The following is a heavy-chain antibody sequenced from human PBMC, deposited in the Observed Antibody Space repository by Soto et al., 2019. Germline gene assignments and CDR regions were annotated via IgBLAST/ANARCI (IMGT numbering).Heavy chain of an antibody. J-gene: IGHJ5*02. Sequence: QITLKESGPTLVKPTQTLTLTCSFSGFSLSTSGVGVGWIRQPPGKALEWLALIYWDDDKRYSQSLKSRRTITKDTSKNQVVLTMTNMDPVDTATYYCAHRALGGGVVVVADNWFDPWGQGTLVTVSS. CDR2: IYWDDDK. D-gene: IGHD2-15*01. CDR3: AHRALGGGVVVVADNWFDP. CDR1: GFSLSTSGVG. V-gene: IGHV2-5*02.